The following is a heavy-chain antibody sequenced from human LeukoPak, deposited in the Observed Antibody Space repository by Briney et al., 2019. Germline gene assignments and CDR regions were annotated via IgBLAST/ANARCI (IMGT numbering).Heavy chain of an antibody. D-gene: IGHD6-13*01. CDR2: ISVYNGHT. V-gene: IGHV1-18*04. CDR3: ARDYGSIAAAGTHDY. J-gene: IGHJ4*02. CDR1: GYTFTSYG. Sequence: ASVKVSCKASGYTFTSYGISWVRRAPGQGLEWMGWISVYNGHTNYAQKLQGRVTMTTDTSTSTAYMELRSLRSDDTAVYYCARDYGSIAAAGTHDYWGQGTLVTVSS.